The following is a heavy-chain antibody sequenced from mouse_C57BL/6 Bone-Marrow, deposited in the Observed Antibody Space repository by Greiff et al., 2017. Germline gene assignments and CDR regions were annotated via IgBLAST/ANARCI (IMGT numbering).Heavy chain of an antibody. Sequence: QVQLKQSGPELVKPGASVKISCKASGYAFSSSWMNWVKQRPGKGLEWIGRIYPGDGDTNYNGKFKGKATLTADKSSSTAYMQLSSLTSEDSAVYFCARSYYGNYAMDYWGQGTSVTVSS. J-gene: IGHJ4*01. CDR1: GYAFSSSW. D-gene: IGHD2-10*01. CDR2: IYPGDGDT. CDR3: ARSYYGNYAMDY. V-gene: IGHV1-82*01.